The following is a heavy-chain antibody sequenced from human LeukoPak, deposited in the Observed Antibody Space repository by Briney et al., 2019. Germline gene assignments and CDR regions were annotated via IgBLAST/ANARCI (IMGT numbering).Heavy chain of an antibody. D-gene: IGHD2-15*01. V-gene: IGHV3-23*01. J-gene: IGHJ4*02. CDR3: AKGRTPDY. CDR2: IRGNGGST. Sequence: PGGSLRLSCAASEFTFSSYAMSWVRQAPGKGLEWVSTIRGNGGSTFYADSVKGRFTISRDNSNSTLYLQMNSLRAEDTAVYYCAKGRTPDYWGQGTLVTVSS. CDR1: EFTFSSYA.